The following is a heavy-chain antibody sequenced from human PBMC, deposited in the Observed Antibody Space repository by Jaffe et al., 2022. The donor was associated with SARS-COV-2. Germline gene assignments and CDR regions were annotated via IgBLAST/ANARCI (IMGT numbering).Heavy chain of an antibody. D-gene: IGHD3-16*01. J-gene: IGHJ5*02. CDR2: IKQDGSEK. Sequence: EVQLVESGGGLVQPGGSLRLSCAASGFTFSSYWMSWVRQAPGKGLEWVANIKQDGSEKYYVDSVKGRFTISRDNAKNSLYLQMNSLRAEDTAVYYCARVVAVGEGDWFDPWGQGTLVTVSS. CDR3: ARVVAVGEGDWFDP. V-gene: IGHV3-7*01. CDR1: GFTFSSYW.